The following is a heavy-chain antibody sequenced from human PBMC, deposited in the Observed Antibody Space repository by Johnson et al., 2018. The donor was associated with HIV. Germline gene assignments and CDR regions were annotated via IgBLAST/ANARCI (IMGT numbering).Heavy chain of an antibody. D-gene: IGHD3-3*01. CDR1: GFTFSSYA. Sequence: VQLVESGGGLVQPGGSLRLSCAASGFTFSSYAMSWVRQAPGKGLEWVSAISGSGGSTYYADSAKGRFTISRDNSKNTLYLQMNSLRAEDTAVYYCASAGRNFWSGYDAFDIWGQGTMVTVSS. CDR2: ISGSGGST. V-gene: IGHV3-23*04. CDR3: ASAGRNFWSGYDAFDI. J-gene: IGHJ3*02.